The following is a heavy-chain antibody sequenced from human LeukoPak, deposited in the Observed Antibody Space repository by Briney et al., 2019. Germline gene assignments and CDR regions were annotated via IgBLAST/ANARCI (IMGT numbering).Heavy chain of an antibody. J-gene: IGHJ4*02. D-gene: IGHD3-10*01. CDR1: GFTFSNYR. V-gene: IGHV3-7*04. CDR2: IKQDGSEK. CDR3: AGGRGAYFEY. Sequence: PGGSLRLSCAASGFTFSNYRMSWVRQAPGQGMEWVANIKQDGSEKYYVDSVKGRFTISRDNAKNSLYLQMNSLRAEDTAVYYCAGGRGAYFEYWGQGTLVTVSS.